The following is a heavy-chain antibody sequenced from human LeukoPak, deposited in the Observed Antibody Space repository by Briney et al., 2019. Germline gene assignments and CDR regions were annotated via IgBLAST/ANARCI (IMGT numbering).Heavy chain of an antibody. Sequence: TLSLTCIVSGGSISSYYWSWIRQPPGKALEWLALIYWDDDKRYSPSLKSRLTITKDTSKNQVVLTMTNMDPVDTATYYCAHAARNMLSHSEFDPWGHGVLVTVPS. D-gene: IGHD3-16*01. CDR3: AHAARNMLSHSEFDP. V-gene: IGHV2-5*08. CDR1: GGSISSYYW. J-gene: IGHJ5*02. CDR2: IYWDDDK.